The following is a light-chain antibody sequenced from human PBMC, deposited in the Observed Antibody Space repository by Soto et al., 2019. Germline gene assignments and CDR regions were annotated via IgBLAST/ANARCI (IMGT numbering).Light chain of an antibody. J-gene: IGLJ1*01. CDR1: GSDVGGYNY. Sequence: SALTQPASVSGSPGQSITISCTGTGSDVGGYNYVSWYQQHPGKAPKLMIYDVTDRPSGVSNRFSGFKSGNTASLTISGLQAEDEADYYCSSYTGSSTPYVIGTGTKVTVL. V-gene: IGLV2-14*01. CDR2: DVT. CDR3: SSYTGSSTPYV.